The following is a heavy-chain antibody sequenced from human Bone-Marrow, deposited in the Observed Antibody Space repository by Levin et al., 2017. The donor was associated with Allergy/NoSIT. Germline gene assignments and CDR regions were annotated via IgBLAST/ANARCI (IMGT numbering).Heavy chain of an antibody. D-gene: IGHD2-2*01. CDR2: INPDGSVK. Sequence: PGGSLRLSCAASGFTFSDYWMDWVRQAPGQGLEWVGSINPDGSVKDYVDSVKGRFIISRDNAKNSLFLQLNSLRVEDTAIYYCARDPAYAAFDYWGQGTLATVSS. V-gene: IGHV3-7*01. CDR3: ARDPAYAAFDY. J-gene: IGHJ4*02. CDR1: GFTFSDYW.